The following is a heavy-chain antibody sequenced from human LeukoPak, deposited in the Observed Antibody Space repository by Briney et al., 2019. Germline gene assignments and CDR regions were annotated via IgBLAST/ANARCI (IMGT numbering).Heavy chain of an antibody. CDR2: IIPIFGTA. V-gene: IGHV1-69*06. D-gene: IGHD3-22*01. J-gene: IGHJ3*02. CDR3: ARGGDYYDSSGYYDDAFDI. Sequence: SVKVSCKASGGTFSSYAISWVRQAPGQGLEWMGGIIPIFGTANYAQKFQGRVTITADKSTSTAYMELSSLRSGDTAVYYCARGGDYYDSSGYYDDAFDIWGQGTMVTVSS. CDR1: GGTFSSYA.